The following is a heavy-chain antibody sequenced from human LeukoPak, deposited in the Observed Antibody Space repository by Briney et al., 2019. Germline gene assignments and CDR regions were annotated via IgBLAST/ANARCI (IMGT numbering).Heavy chain of an antibody. V-gene: IGHV3-23*01. J-gene: IGHJ5*02. CDR1: GFTFSSYA. CDR3: ARDSRHHRFLYWDWFDP. Sequence: GGSLRLSCAASGFTFSSYAMSWVRQAPGKGLEWVSPISGSGGTTYYADSAKGRFTISRDNSRNTLCLQMNSLRAEDTAVYYCARDSRHHRFLYWDWFDPWGQGTLVTVSS. CDR2: ISGSGGTT. D-gene: IGHD1-26*01.